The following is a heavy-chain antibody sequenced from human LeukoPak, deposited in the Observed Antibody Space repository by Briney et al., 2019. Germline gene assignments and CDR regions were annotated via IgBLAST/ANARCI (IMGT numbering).Heavy chain of an antibody. CDR1: GLIFSDAW. CDR3: VRDLDSGGNP. J-gene: IGHJ5*02. CDR2: SRNKANSYST. D-gene: IGHD4-23*01. V-gene: IGHV3-72*01. Sequence: GGSLRLSCATSGLIFSDAWMSWVRQAPGKGLEWVARSRNKANSYSTEYAASVKGRFTISRDDSKKLLYLQMNNLKPDDTAVYYCVRDLDSGGNPWGQGTLVTVSS.